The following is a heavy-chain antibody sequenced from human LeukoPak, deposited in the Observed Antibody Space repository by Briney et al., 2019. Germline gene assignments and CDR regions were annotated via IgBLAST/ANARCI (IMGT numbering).Heavy chain of an antibody. CDR2: IYYSEST. CDR3: ARLGLSSSLMCNIDY. J-gene: IGHJ4*02. V-gene: IGHV4-39*01. D-gene: IGHD6-6*01. CDR1: GASISRSNW. Sequence: PSETLSLTCAVSGASISRSNWWSWVGQPPGKGLEWIGSIYYSESTYYTPSLKSRVTISVDTANHKFSLRLISVTAADTAVYYCARLGLSSSLMCNIDYWGQGTLVTVSS.